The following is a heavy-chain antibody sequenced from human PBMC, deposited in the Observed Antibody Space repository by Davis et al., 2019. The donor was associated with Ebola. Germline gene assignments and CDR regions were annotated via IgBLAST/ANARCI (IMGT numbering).Heavy chain of an antibody. D-gene: IGHD1-7*01. CDR2: TTLSGGST. J-gene: IGHJ2*01. V-gene: IGHV3-23*01. Sequence: GESLNISCAASGFTFDFYALSWVRQAPGTGLEWVSGTTLSGGSTYYADSVKGRFTISRDNSRNTLYLQMNSLRAEDTAVYYCAKDGGNYPYWYFDLWGRGTLVTVSS. CDR3: AKDGGNYPYWYFDL. CDR1: GFTFDFYA.